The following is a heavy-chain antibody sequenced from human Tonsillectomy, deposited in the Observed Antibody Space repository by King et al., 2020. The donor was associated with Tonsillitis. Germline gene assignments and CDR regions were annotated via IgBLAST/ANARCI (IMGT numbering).Heavy chain of an antibody. CDR1: GFTFSSYS. CDR2: ISSGSSFI. Sequence: VQLVESGGGLVKPGGSLRRSCAASGFTFSSYSMNGVRQAPGEGLEWGSSISSGSSFIYYADSVKGRFTISRDNAKNSLYLQMNSLRAEDTAVYYCASSSSSRIDYWGQGTLVTVSS. D-gene: IGHD6-6*01. V-gene: IGHV3-21*01. J-gene: IGHJ4*02. CDR3: ASSSSSRIDY.